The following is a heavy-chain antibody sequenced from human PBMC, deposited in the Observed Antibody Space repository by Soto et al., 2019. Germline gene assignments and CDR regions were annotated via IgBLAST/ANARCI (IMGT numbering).Heavy chain of an antibody. J-gene: IGHJ4*02. Sequence: SETLSLTCTVSGGSISSYYWSWIRQPPGKGLEWIGYIYYSGSTNYNPSLKSRVTISVDTSKNQFSLKLSSVTAADTAVYYCARVASYSGWYDYWGQGTLVTVSS. V-gene: IGHV4-59*01. D-gene: IGHD6-19*01. CDR1: GGSISSYY. CDR2: IYYSGST. CDR3: ARVASYSGWYDY.